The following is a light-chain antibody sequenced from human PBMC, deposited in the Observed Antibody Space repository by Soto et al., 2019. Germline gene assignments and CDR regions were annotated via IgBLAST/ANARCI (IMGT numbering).Light chain of an antibody. CDR1: QSISSW. J-gene: IGKJ1*01. CDR3: QQYNSYSRT. V-gene: IGKV1-5*01. CDR2: DAS. Sequence: DIQMTQSPSTLSASVGDRVTITCRASQSISSWLAWYRQKPGKAPKLLIYDASSLESGVPSRFSCSGSGTEFTLTISSLQTDDFATYYCQQYNSYSRTFGQGTKVEIK.